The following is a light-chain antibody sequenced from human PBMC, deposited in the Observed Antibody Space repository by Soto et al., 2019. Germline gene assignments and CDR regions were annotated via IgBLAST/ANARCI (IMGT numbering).Light chain of an antibody. J-gene: IGKJ1*01. CDR1: QTVSSW. CDR2: DVS. Sequence: DIQMTQSPSTXXASVGDRVTXXXXASQTVSSWLAWYQQKPGKAPKLLIYDVSSLESGVPSRFSGSGSGTEFTLTISSLQPDDFATYYCQQYYSYSRTFGQGTKVEVK. V-gene: IGKV1-5*01. CDR3: QQYYSYSRT.